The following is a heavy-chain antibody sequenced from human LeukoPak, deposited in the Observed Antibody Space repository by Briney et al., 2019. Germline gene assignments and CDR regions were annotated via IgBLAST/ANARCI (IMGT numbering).Heavy chain of an antibody. J-gene: IGHJ4*02. Sequence: PSETLSLTCAVYGGSFSGYYWSWIRQPPGKGLEWIGEINHSGSTNYNPSLKSRVTISVDTSKNQFSLKLSSVTAADTAVYYCARGREGSGSYLTDYWGQGTLVTVSS. V-gene: IGHV4-34*01. CDR2: INHSGST. CDR1: GGSFSGYY. CDR3: ARGREGSGSYLTDY. D-gene: IGHD1-26*01.